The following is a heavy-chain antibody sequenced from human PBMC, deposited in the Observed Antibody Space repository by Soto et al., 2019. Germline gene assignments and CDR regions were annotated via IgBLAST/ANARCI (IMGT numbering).Heavy chain of an antibody. V-gene: IGHV4-34*01. CDR2: INHSGST. J-gene: IGHJ5*02. Sequence: SETLSLTCAVYGGSFSGYYWSWIRQPPGKGLEWIGEINHSGSTNYNPSLKSRVTISVDTSKNQFSLKLSSVTAADTAVYYCARGGWFDPWGQGTLVTVSS. CDR1: GGSFSGYY. CDR3: ARGGWFDP.